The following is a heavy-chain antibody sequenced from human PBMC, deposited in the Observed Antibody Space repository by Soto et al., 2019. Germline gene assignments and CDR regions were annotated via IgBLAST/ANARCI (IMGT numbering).Heavy chain of an antibody. CDR3: VFPATADFDY. CDR2: IYHSGTT. J-gene: IGHJ4*02. CDR1: GGSISRSNW. V-gene: IGHV4-4*03. D-gene: IGHD2-2*01. Sequence: APQTLRLTCVVSGGSISRSNWCSWVRQPPGKGLEWIGEIYHSGTTNYSPSLKSRVIISADMSKNHFSLTLTSVTAADTAVYYCVFPATADFDYRGQGTPGTVSS.